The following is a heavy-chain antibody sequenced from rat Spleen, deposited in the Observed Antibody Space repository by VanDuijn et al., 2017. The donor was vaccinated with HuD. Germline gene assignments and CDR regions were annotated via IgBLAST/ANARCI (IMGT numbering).Heavy chain of an antibody. J-gene: IGHJ2*01. D-gene: IGHD1-12*02. CDR2: IIYDDSRT. CDR3: ATRFYDGIFDY. V-gene: IGHV5S10*01. CDR1: GFTFSDNY. Sequence: EVQLLESDGGFVQPGGSLKLSCAVSGFTFSDNYMAWVRQAPTKGLEWVATIIYDDSRTYYRDSVKGRFTISRDNAKSTLYLQMDSLRSEDTATYYCATRFYDGIFDYWGQGVMVTVSS.